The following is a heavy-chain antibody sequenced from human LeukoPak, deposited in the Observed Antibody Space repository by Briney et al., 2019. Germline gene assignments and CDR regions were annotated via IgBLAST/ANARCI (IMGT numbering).Heavy chain of an antibody. V-gene: IGHV4-59*01. J-gene: IGHJ4*02. CDR1: GGSISSYY. Sequence: SETLSLTCTVSGGSISSYYWSWIRQPPGKGLEWIGYIYYSGSTNYNPSLKSRVTISVDTSKNRFSLKLSSVTAADTAVYYCARGKRYSSGYFDYWGQGTLVTVSS. D-gene: IGHD6-19*01. CDR3: ARGKRYSSGYFDY. CDR2: IYYSGST.